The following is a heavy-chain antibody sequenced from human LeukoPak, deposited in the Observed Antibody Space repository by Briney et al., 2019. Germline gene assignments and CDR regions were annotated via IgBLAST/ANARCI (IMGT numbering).Heavy chain of an antibody. CDR1: GFTFSTNW. CDR2: IKQDGSEK. V-gene: IGHV3-7*01. D-gene: IGHD2-8*01. CDR3: AKAGNGFGY. Sequence: PGGSLRLSCAAPGFTFSTNWMSWVRQAPGKGLEWVANIKQDGSEKNYVDSVKGRFTISRDNAKSSLYLQMNSLRVEDTAVYYCAKAGNGFGYWGQGALATVTS. J-gene: IGHJ4*02.